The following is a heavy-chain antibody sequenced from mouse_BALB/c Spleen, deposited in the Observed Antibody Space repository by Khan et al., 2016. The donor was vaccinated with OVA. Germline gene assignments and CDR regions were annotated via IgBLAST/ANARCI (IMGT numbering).Heavy chain of an antibody. Sequence: LQQSGPELMKPGASVKISCKASGYSFTSYYIHWVMQSHGKSLVWIGYIDPFSGGTTYNQKFKGKATLTVDKSSSTAYIHLSSLTSEDSAVYYCTRHGYVAWFTYWGQGTLVTVSA. CDR3: TRHGYVAWFTY. CDR2: IDPFSGGT. CDR1: GYSFTSYY. J-gene: IGHJ3*01. D-gene: IGHD2-2*01. V-gene: IGHV1S135*01.